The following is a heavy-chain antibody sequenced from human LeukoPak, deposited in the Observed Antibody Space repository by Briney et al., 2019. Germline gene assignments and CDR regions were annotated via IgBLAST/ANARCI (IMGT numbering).Heavy chain of an antibody. V-gene: IGHV3-30*04. CDR1: GFTFSSYA. J-gene: IGHJ4*02. D-gene: IGHD2-2*01. CDR3: ATEPNCSSTSCQWCSSSWVDY. CDR2: ISYDGSNK. Sequence: GGSLRLSCAASGFTFSSYAMHWVRQAPGKGLEWVAVISYDGSNKYYADSVKGRFTISRDNSKNTLYLQMNSLRAEDTAVYYCATEPNCSSTSCQWCSSSWVDYWGQGTLVTVSS.